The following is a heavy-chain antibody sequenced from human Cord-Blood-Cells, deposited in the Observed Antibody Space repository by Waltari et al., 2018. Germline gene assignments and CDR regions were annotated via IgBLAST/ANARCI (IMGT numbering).Heavy chain of an antibody. CDR2: IHHSGST. Sequence: QVQLQQWGAGLLKPSETLSLTCAVYGGSFSGYYWSWIRQPPGKGLEWIGEIHHSGSTNCNPSLKIRVTISVDTSKNQFSLKLSSVTAADTAVYYCARESIEGQLVDWFDPWGQGTLVTVSS. CDR3: ARESIEGQLVDWFDP. J-gene: IGHJ5*02. CDR1: GGSFSGYY. V-gene: IGHV4-34*01. D-gene: IGHD6-6*01.